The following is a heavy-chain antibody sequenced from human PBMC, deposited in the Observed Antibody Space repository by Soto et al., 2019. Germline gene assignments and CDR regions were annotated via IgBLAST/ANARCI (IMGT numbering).Heavy chain of an antibody. J-gene: IGHJ5*02. V-gene: IGHV1-18*01. CDR2: ISAYNGNT. CDR3: ARGYCTNGVCYTYPYDSSGYYYGWFDP. CDR1: GYTFTSYG. Sequence: ASVKVSCKASGYTFTSYGISWVRQAPGQGLEWMGWISAYNGNTNYAQKLQGRVTMTTDTSISTAYMKLSRLRSDDTAVYYCARGYCTNGVCYTYPYDSSGYYYGWFDPWGQGTLVTVSS. D-gene: IGHD2-8*01.